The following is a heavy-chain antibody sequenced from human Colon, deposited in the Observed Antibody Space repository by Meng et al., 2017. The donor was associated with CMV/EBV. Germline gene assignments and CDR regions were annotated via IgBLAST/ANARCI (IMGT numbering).Heavy chain of an antibody. D-gene: IGHD5-12*01. Sequence: QVHLVQSGAEVKKPGASVKVSCKASGYIFTGYYIHWVRQAPGQGLEWMGWINANSGGTNYAQNFQGRVTMTRDTSISTAYMELSRLRSDDTAVYYCARVDFIRAMTSGYDSRLFHPWGQGTLVTVSS. CDR1: GYIFTGYY. CDR2: INANSGGT. CDR3: ARVDFIRAMTSGYDSRLFHP. V-gene: IGHV1-2*02. J-gene: IGHJ5*02.